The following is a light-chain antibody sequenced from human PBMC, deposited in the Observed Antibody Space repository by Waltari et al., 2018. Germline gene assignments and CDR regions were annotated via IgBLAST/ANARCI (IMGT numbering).Light chain of an antibody. CDR3: QTWDDSLNGVV. V-gene: IGLV1-44*01. J-gene: IGLJ2*01. Sequence: QPVLTQPPSASGTPGQTVTISCSGSSSNIGCNTVNWYQPLPGTAPKLLIYTDNLRPSGVPDRFSGSKSGTSASLAISGLQSEDEADYHCQTWDDSLNGVVFGGGTKLTVL. CDR1: SSNIGCNT. CDR2: TDN.